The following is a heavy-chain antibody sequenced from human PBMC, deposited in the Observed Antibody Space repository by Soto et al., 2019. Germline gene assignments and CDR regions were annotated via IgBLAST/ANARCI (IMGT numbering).Heavy chain of an antibody. J-gene: IGHJ4*02. Sequence: PGESLKISCKGSGYNFVAYWIGWVRLVPWKGLEWMGVIYPADSETTYSPSFQGQVTISVDKSISTAYLQWRSLKASDTAMYFCARPSAYNGKDVVYFYYRGQRSPVTVSS. D-gene: IGHD1-1*01. CDR2: IYPADSET. V-gene: IGHV5-51*01. CDR3: ARPSAYNGKDVVYFYY. CDR1: GYNFVAYW.